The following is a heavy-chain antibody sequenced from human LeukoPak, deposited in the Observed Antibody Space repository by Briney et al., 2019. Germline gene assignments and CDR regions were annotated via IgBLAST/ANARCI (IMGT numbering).Heavy chain of an antibody. CDR1: GFTFSKDD. V-gene: IGHV3-13*01. D-gene: IGHD3-10*01. CDR2: IGVTGDT. Sequence: PGGSLRLSCAASGFTFSKDDFHWVRQAPGKGLEWVAAIGVTGDTYYADSVKGRFTISRDNAKNSLYLQMNSLRAEDTALYYCAKDMAWGVDEGSGIDYWGQGTLVTVSS. CDR3: AKDMAWGVDEGSGIDY. J-gene: IGHJ4*02.